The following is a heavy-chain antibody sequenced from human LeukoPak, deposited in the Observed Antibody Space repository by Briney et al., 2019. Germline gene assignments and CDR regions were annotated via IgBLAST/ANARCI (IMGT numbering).Heavy chain of an antibody. CDR2: INPNSGST. CDR3: ARVGQPTDFVVVPSARSDLGMFDY. CDR1: GYTFTGYY. J-gene: IGHJ4*02. Sequence: ASVKVSCKASGYTFTGYYIHLVRQAPGQGLEWMGWINPNSGSTIYAQKFQGRVTLTRDTSISTAYMELHRLGADDTALYYCARVGQPTDFVVVPSARSDLGMFDYWGQGALVTVSS. V-gene: IGHV1-2*02. D-gene: IGHD2-2*01.